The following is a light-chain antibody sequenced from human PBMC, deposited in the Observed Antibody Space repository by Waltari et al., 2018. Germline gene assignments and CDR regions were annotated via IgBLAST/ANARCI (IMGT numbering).Light chain of an antibody. J-gene: IGLJ1*01. CDR1: SSNIGSNS. CDR3: AAWDDSLNGYV. V-gene: IGLV1-44*01. Sequence: QSVLTQPPSASGTPGQRVTISCSGSSSNIGSNSVNWYQQLPGTAPKLLIYTNTQRPSGVPDRFSGSKSATSASLGISGLQSEDEADYYCAAWDDSLNGYVFGTGTKVTVL. CDR2: TNT.